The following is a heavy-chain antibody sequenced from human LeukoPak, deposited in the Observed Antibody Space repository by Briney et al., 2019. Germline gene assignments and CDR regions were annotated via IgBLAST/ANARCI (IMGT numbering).Heavy chain of an antibody. CDR1: GFTFSSYA. CDR2: ISYDGSNK. Sequence: PGGSLRLSCAASGFTFSSYAMHWVRQAPGKGLEWVAVISYDGSNKYYADSVKGRFTISRDNSKNTLYLQMNSLRAEDTAVYYCARAPSHGYSSGWFPSGYYYYYMDVWGKGTTVTVSS. CDR3: ARAPSHGYSSGWFPSGYYYYYMDV. V-gene: IGHV3-30*04. D-gene: IGHD6-19*01. J-gene: IGHJ6*03.